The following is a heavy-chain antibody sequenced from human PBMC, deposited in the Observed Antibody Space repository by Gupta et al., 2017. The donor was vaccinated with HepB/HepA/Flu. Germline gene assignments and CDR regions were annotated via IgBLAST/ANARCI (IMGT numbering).Heavy chain of an antibody. CDR3: ARESATGYFDY. Sequence: QVPLVESGGGVVLPGRSLRPSCAASGFTLSSYAMHWVRQAPGKGLEWVAVISYDGSNKYYADSVKGRFTISRDNSKNTLYLQMNSLRAEDTAVYYCARESATGYFDYWGQGTLVTVSS. CDR2: ISYDGSNK. CDR1: GFTLSSYA. V-gene: IGHV3-30-3*01. D-gene: IGHD5-24*01. J-gene: IGHJ4*02.